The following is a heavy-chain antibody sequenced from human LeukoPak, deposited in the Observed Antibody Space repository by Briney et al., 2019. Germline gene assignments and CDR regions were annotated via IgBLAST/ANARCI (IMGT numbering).Heavy chain of an antibody. CDR2: INHSGST. D-gene: IGHD5-18*01. Sequence: PSETLSLTCAVYGGSFSGYYWSWIRQPPGKGLEWIGEINHSGSTNYNPSLKSRVTISVDTSKNQFSLKLSSVTAADTAVYYCARLGYSYGYGFDYWGQGTLVTVS. V-gene: IGHV4-34*01. J-gene: IGHJ4*02. CDR1: GGSFSGYY. CDR3: ARLGYSYGYGFDY.